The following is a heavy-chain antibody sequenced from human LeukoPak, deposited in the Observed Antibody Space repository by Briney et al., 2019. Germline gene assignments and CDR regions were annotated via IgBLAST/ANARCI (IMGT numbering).Heavy chain of an antibody. CDR2: ISSSGSTI. J-gene: IGHJ3*02. D-gene: IGHD6-13*01. CDR3: ARVAVRIAAAAKNAFDI. Sequence: PGGSLRLSCAASGFTFSDYYMSWIRQAPGKGLEWVSYISSSGSTIYYADSAKGRFTISRDNAKNSLYLQMNSLRAEDTAVYYCARVAVRIAAAAKNAFDIWGQGTMVTVSS. V-gene: IGHV3-11*01. CDR1: GFTFSDYY.